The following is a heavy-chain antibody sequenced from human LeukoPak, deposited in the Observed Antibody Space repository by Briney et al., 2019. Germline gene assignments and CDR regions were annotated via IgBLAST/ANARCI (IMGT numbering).Heavy chain of an antibody. J-gene: IGHJ4*02. D-gene: IGHD6-13*01. CDR3: ARDRAAAAAIFDY. V-gene: IGHV1-18*01. CDR2: ISAYNSNT. CDR1: GYTSTSYG. Sequence: GASAKVSSKASGYTSTSYGISCVRQAPGQGLEWMGWISAYNSNTNYAQKLQGRVTMTTDTSTSTAYMELRSLRSDDPAVYYCARDRAAAAAIFDYWGQGTLVTVSS.